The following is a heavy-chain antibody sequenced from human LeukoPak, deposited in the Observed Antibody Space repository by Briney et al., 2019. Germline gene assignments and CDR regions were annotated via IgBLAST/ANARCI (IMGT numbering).Heavy chain of an antibody. CDR1: GFTFSDYY. Sequence: GGSLRLSCAASGFTFSDYYMSWIRQAPGKGLEWVSYISSSSSYTNYADSVKSRFTISRDNAKNSLYLQMNSLRAEDTAVYYCARGPEVGATDYWGQGTLVTVSS. CDR3: ARGPEVGATDY. CDR2: ISSSSSYT. V-gene: IGHV3-11*06. D-gene: IGHD1-26*01. J-gene: IGHJ4*02.